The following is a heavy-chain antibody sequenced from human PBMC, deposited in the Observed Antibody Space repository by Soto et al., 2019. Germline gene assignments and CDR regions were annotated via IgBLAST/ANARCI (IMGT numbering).Heavy chain of an antibody. V-gene: IGHV4-4*07. D-gene: IGHD3-9*01. CDR1: DDFISSYY. Sequence: SETLSLTCTVSDDFISSYYWNWIRQPAGRGLEWIGRVSTNGATNYNPSLESRVTMSVDTSKNQFSLKLTSVTAADTAVYFCARADYEILTGSYAMDVWGPGTTVTVYS. CDR2: VSTNGAT. J-gene: IGHJ6*02. CDR3: ARADYEILTGSYAMDV.